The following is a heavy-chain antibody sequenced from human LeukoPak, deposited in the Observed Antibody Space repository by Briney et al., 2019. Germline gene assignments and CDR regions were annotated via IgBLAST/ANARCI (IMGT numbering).Heavy chain of an antibody. CDR3: ARGSEYSGTPGAFDI. CDR2: ISSSSSYI. J-gene: IGHJ3*02. D-gene: IGHD1-26*01. CDR1: GFTFRSYS. Sequence: GGSLRLSCAASGFTFRSYSMNWVRQAPGKGLEWVSSISSSSSYIYYADSVKGRFTISRDNAKNSLYLQMNSLRAEDTAVYYCARGSEYSGTPGAFDIWGQGTMVTVSS. V-gene: IGHV3-21*01.